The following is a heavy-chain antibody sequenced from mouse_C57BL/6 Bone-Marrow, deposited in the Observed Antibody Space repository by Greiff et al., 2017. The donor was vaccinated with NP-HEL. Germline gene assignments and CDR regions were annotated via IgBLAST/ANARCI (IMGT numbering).Heavy chain of an antibody. D-gene: IGHD1-1*01. V-gene: IGHV1-76*01. CDR3: AREDDYYGSSPYYYAMDY. CDR2: IYPGSGNT. CDR1: GYTFTDYY. Sequence: QVHVKQSGAELVRPGASVKLSCKASGYTFTDYYINWVKQRPGQGLEWIARIYPGSGNTYYNEKFKGKATLTAEKSSSTAYMQLSSLTSEDSAVYFCAREDDYYGSSPYYYAMDYWGQGTSVTVSS. J-gene: IGHJ4*01.